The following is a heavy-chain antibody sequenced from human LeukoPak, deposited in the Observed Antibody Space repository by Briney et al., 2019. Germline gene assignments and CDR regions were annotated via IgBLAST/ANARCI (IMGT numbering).Heavy chain of an antibody. J-gene: IGHJ4*02. CDR2: IYTSGST. Sequence: SETLSLTCAVYGGSFCGYYWSWIRQPPGKGLEWIGRIYTSGSTNYNPSLKSRVTISVDTSKNQFSLKLSSVTAADTAVYYCARASGYSGSYSYYFDYWGQGTLVTVSS. CDR3: ARASGYSGSYSYYFDY. V-gene: IGHV4-59*10. D-gene: IGHD1-26*01. CDR1: GGSFCGYY.